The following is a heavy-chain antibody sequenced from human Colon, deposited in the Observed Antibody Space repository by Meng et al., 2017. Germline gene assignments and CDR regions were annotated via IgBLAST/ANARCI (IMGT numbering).Heavy chain of an antibody. CDR2: IYHSGST. CDR3: ASLNWGSPLDY. Sequence: GSLRLSCSVSGYSITSGFYWGWIRQPPGKGLEVIGTIYHSGSTYYNSSLRSRVSISVDTSKNQFSLKLTSVTAADSAVYYCASLNWGSPLDYWGQRTLVTVSS. CDR1: GYSITSGFY. D-gene: IGHD3-16*01. V-gene: IGHV4-38-2*01. J-gene: IGHJ4*02.